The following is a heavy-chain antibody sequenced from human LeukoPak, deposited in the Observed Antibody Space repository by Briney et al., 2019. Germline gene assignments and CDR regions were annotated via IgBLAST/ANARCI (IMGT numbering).Heavy chain of an antibody. CDR3: ARNRDGYNSFDY. CDR1: GGSINSSSHY. D-gene: IGHD5-24*01. CDR2: ISYRGST. J-gene: IGHJ4*02. V-gene: IGHV4-39*07. Sequence: SETLSLTCTVSGGSINSSSHYWGWIRQPPGKGLVWIGSISYRGSTYYNPSLKSRVTISVDTSKNQFSLKLSSVTAADTAVYYCARNRDGYNSFDYWGQGTLVTVSS.